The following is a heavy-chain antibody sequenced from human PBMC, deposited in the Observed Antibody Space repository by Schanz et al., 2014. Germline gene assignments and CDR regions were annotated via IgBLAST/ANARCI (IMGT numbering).Heavy chain of an antibody. V-gene: IGHV7-4-1*02. CDR3: ARGYCAGTSCPIFDY. D-gene: IGHD2-2*01. CDR1: GYTFNSYA. CDR2: LNTYLGKP. Sequence: QVQLVQSGSELKKPGASVKVSCKTSGYTFNSYALHWVRQAPGQGLEWMGWLNTYLGKPTYAQGFTGRFVFSLDTSVSTTHLQITNLKADDTAVYYCARGYCAGTSCPIFDYWGQGTLVTVSS. J-gene: IGHJ4*02.